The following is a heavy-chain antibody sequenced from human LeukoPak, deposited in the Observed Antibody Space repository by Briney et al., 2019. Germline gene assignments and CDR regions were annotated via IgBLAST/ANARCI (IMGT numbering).Heavy chain of an antibody. CDR2: TYYRSKWYK. CDR3: ARDFGTTGWHTFDY. D-gene: IGHD6-19*01. V-gene: IGHV6-1*01. J-gene: IGHJ4*02. CDR1: GDSVSSKNGA. Sequence: SQTLSLTCVVSGDSVSSKNGAWNWIRQSPSRGLELLERTYYRSKWYKDYAESMEGRMTTSQDTSKNQSSLHLNSVTPDDTAVYYCARDFGTTGWHTFDYWGQGTLVTVSS.